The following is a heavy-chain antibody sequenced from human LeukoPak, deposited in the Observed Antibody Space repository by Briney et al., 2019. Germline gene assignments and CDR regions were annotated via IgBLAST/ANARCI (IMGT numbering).Heavy chain of an antibody. CDR2: IYYSGST. J-gene: IGHJ4*02. Sequence: SETLSLTCTVSGGSISSYYWSWIRQPPGKRLEWIGHIYYSGSTNYNPSLKSRVTISVGTSKNQFSLKLSSVTAADTAVYYCASRSSIWSGYQDTLYYFDSWGQGTLVTVSS. D-gene: IGHD3-3*01. CDR3: ASRSSIWSGYQDTLYYFDS. V-gene: IGHV4-59*01. CDR1: GGSISSYY.